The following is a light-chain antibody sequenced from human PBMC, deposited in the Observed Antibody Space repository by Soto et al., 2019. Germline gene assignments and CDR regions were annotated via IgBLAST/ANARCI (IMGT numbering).Light chain of an antibody. CDR1: QSISNS. V-gene: IGKV3-11*01. J-gene: IGKJ4*01. CDR3: QQRSNWPL. Sequence: TVLTQSPVTLSLSPGERATLSCRASQSISNSLAWYQHKPGQAPRLLIYDASNRANGIPARFSGSGSGTDFTLTISSLEPEDFAVYYCQQRSNWPLFGGGTKVEIE. CDR2: DAS.